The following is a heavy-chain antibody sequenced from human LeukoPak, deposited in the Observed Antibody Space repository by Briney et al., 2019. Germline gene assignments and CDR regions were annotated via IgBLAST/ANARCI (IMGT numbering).Heavy chain of an antibody. Sequence: GGSLRLSCAASGFTVSSNYMSWVRQAPGKGLEWVSYISSSGSTIYYADSVKGRFTISRDNAKNSLYLQMNSLRAEDTAVYYCASGGSSGYYYFDYWGQGTLVTVSS. CDR1: GFTVSSNY. CDR3: ASGGSSGYYYFDY. J-gene: IGHJ4*02. V-gene: IGHV3-11*01. CDR2: ISSSGSTI. D-gene: IGHD3-22*01.